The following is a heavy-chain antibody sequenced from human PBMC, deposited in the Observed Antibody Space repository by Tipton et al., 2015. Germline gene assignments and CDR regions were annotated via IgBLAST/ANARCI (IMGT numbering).Heavy chain of an antibody. CDR3: ARTRGYSYDNSYYYYDMDV. J-gene: IGHJ6*02. Sequence: QVQLVQSGPEVKKPGASVRVSCKASGYAFTFYAITWVRQAPGQGLEWMGWISGYNGNTNYAQNFQGRVTMTRDTSTSTVYMELSSLRSEDTAVYYCARTRGYSYDNSYYYYDMDVWGQGTTVTVSS. V-gene: IGHV1-18*01. CDR1: GYAFTFYA. D-gene: IGHD5-18*01. CDR2: ISGYNGNT.